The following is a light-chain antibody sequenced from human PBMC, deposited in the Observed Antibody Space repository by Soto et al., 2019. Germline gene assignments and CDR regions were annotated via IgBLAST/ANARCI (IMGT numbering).Light chain of an antibody. CDR3: QQYNYWPPWT. J-gene: IGKJ1*01. CDR1: QSASNS. Sequence: ILMTQSPATLSVSPGERATLSCRASQSASNSLAWYQQKPGQAPRLLIYDASTRATGIPARFSGSGSGTEFTLTISGLQSEDFAVYCCQQYNYWPPWTFGQGTKVEIK. V-gene: IGKV3-15*01. CDR2: DAS.